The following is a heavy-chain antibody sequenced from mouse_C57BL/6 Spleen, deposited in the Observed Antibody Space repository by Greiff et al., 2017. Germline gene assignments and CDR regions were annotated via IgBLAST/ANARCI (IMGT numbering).Heavy chain of an antibody. J-gene: IGHJ1*03. Sequence: EVQLQPSGAELVKPGASVKLSCTASGFNIKDYYMHWVKQRTEQGLEWIGRIDPEDGETKYAPKFQGKATITADTSSNTAYLQLSSLTSEDTAVYYCAYYDYDRAATGYFDVWGTGTTVTVSS. V-gene: IGHV14-2*01. D-gene: IGHD2-4*01. CDR2: IDPEDGET. CDR3: AYYDYDRAATGYFDV. CDR1: GFNIKDYY.